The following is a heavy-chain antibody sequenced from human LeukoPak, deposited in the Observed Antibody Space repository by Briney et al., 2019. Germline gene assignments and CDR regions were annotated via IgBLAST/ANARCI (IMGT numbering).Heavy chain of an antibody. J-gene: IGHJ3*02. CDR3: ARRRIMITFGGVIVRDAFDI. CDR1: GGSFSGYY. V-gene: IGHV4-34*01. CDR2: INHSGST. Sequence: PSETLSLTCAVYGGSFSGYYWSWIRQPPGKGLEWIGEINHSGSTNYNPSLKSRVTISVDTSKDQFSLKLSSVTAADTAVYYCARRRIMITFGGVIVRDAFDIWGQGTMVTVSS. D-gene: IGHD3-16*02.